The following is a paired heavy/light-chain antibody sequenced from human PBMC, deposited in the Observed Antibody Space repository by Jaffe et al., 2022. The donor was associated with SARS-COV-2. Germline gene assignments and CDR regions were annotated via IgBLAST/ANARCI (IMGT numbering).Heavy chain of an antibody. CDR1: GFTFDDYA. V-gene: IGHV3-9*01. CDR2: INWNSGSV. CDR3: AKGSGYGSGSFSYFDL. J-gene: IGHJ2*01. Sequence: EVQLVESGGGLVQPGRSLRLSCAASGFTFDDYAMHWVRQTPEKGLEWVSGINWNSGSVVYADSVKGRFTTSRDNAKNTLYLQMNSLRAEDTALYFCAKGSGYGSGSFSYFDLWGRGTLATVSS. D-gene: IGHD3-10*01.
Light chain of an antibody. CDR2: GAS. J-gene: IGKJ4*01. Sequence: EIVLTQSPGTLSLSPGERATLSCRASQSVSSSYLAWYQQKPGQAPRLLISGASSRATGIPDRFSGSGSGTDFTLTISRLEPEDFAVYYCQQYGSSQLTFGGGTKVEIK. CDR1: QSVSSSY. V-gene: IGKV3-20*01. CDR3: QQYGSSQLT.